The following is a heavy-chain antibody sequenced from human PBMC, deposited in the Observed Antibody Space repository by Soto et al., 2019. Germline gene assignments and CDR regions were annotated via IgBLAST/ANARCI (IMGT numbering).Heavy chain of an antibody. CDR1: GGSFGTSY. Sequence: QVHLQQWGAGLLKPSETLSLTCGVYGGSFGTSYWAWIRQSPEKGLEWIGEINHNGDYNYNPSLKMRVTISLDMSENQFSLKLTPVAAADTAVYYCARVTRFPDAFDIWGQGTPVIVSS. CDR2: INHNGDY. V-gene: IGHV4-34*01. J-gene: IGHJ3*02. CDR3: ARVTRFPDAFDI.